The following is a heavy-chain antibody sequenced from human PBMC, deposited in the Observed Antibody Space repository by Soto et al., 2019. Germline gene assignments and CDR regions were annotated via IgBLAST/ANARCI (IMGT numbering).Heavy chain of an antibody. D-gene: IGHD5-12*01. CDR2: VYYSGNT. J-gene: IGHJ4*02. V-gene: IGHV4-39*01. CDR3: ARWKYSSSN. CDR1: GGSISGSSHY. Sequence: SETLSLTCTVSGGSISGSSHYWAWIRQPPGKGLEWIGSVYYSGNTYYNPSLKSRVTISVDTSNNQFSLHLSSVTAADTAVYYWARWKYSSSNWGQGTLVTVSS.